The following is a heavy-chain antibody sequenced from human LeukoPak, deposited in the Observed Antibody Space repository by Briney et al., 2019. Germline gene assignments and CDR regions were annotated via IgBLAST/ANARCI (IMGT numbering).Heavy chain of an antibody. CDR2: IIAIFGTA. CDR3: ARSQYYDFWSGYSLYYYYYYMDV. D-gene: IGHD3-3*01. CDR1: GGTFSIYA. Sequence: GSSVTVSFKGSGGTFSIYAISWVRQAPGQGMEWMGGIIAIFGTANYAQKFQGRVTITTEEATSTDYMEVSSVRWEDTAVYYCARSQYYDFWSGYSLYYYYYYMDVWGKGTTVTVSS. J-gene: IGHJ6*03. V-gene: IGHV1-69*05.